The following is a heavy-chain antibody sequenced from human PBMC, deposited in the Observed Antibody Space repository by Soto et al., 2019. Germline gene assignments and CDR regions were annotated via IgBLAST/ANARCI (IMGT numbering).Heavy chain of an antibody. CDR2: INPGGGGT. Sequence: QVRLVQSGAEVKKSGASVKVSCEASGYTFTTYYMHWVRQAHGQGLEWLGVINPGGGGTTYAQKFQGRLTMTGDTSTSTVYMELTSLRFEETAVYYCARAGYCSGGTCFQGKSDYWGQGTLVTVSS. CDR3: ARAGYCSGGTCFQGKSDY. CDR1: GYTFTTYY. D-gene: IGHD2-15*01. J-gene: IGHJ4*02. V-gene: IGHV1-46*01.